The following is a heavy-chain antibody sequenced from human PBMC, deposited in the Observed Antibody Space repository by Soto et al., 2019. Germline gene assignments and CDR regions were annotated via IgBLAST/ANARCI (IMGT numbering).Heavy chain of an antibody. CDR2: IYYSGST. CDR3: ARFSRREEQTQYSGYGFDY. CDR1: GGSISSGGYY. Sequence: PSETLSLTCTVSGGSISSGGYYWSWIRQHPGKGLEWIGYIYYSGSTYYNPSLKSRVTISVDTSKNQFSLKLSSVTAADTAVYYCARFSRREEQTQYSGYGFDYWGQGTLVTVSS. J-gene: IGHJ4*02. D-gene: IGHD5-12*01. V-gene: IGHV4-31*03.